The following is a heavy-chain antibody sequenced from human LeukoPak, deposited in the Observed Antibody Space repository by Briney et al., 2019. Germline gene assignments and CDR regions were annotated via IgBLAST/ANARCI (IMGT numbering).Heavy chain of an antibody. CDR1: GFNFNTYN. Sequence: GGSLRLSCGVSGFNFNTYNMNWVRQAPEKGLEWVSTISSSSSYMYYADSVRGRFNISRDNAKSSLYLEMNSLRAEDTAVYYCARASGGDRGYDLYYLDYWGQGSLVTVSS. D-gene: IGHD5-12*01. CDR3: ARASGGDRGYDLYYLDY. J-gene: IGHJ4*02. V-gene: IGHV3-21*01. CDR2: ISSSSSYM.